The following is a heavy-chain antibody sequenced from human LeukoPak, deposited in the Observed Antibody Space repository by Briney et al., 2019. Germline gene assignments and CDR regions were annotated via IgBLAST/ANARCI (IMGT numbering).Heavy chain of an antibody. Sequence: GGSLRLSCEASGFTFGSHAMYWVRQAPGKGLEWVAGIFGSGGSPHYAYCVKGRFTISRDNSRNTVYLQINSLRAEDTAVYYCGKTTVGYSSGQKPAWPVDYWGQGTLVTVSS. J-gene: IGHJ4*02. CDR3: GKTTVGYSSGQKPAWPVDY. CDR2: IFGSGGSP. V-gene: IGHV3-23*01. CDR1: GFTFGSHA. D-gene: IGHD5-18*01.